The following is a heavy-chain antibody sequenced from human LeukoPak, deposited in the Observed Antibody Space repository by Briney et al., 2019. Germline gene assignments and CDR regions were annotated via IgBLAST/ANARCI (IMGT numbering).Heavy chain of an antibody. V-gene: IGHV4-59*02. D-gene: IGHD3-16*01. Sequence: SETLSLTCSISGGAVIDFYWSWIRQSPGKGLEWIGYIYYGGSTTYSPSLESRVSMSRDTPEHHLSLKLPSVTAADTGVYYCARNGGSRFFYYYMDIGGEGTTVSVSS. CDR3: ARNGGSRFFYYYMDI. CDR2: IYYGGST. J-gene: IGHJ6*03. CDR1: GGAVIDFY.